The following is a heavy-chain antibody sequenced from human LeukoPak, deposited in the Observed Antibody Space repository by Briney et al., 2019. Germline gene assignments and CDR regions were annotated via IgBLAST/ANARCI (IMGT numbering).Heavy chain of an antibody. CDR2: ISSSSSYI. D-gene: IGHD7-27*01. CDR3: ARELGAFDI. J-gene: IGHJ3*02. V-gene: IGHV3-21*01. CDR1: GFTFSSYT. Sequence: GGSLRLSCAASGFTFSSYTMNWVRQAPGKGLEWVSSISSSSSYIYYADSLKGRFTNSRDNAKNSLYLQMNSLRAEDTAVYYCARELGAFDIWGQGTMVTVSS.